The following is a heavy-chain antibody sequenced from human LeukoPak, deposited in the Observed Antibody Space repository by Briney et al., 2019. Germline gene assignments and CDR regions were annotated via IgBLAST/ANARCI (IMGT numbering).Heavy chain of an antibody. V-gene: IGHV4-30-4*01. J-gene: IGHJ5*02. D-gene: IGHD2-2*01. Sequence: IYSSGSTYYNPSLKSRVTISVETSNNQFSLKLSSVTAADTAVYYCARVGYQLPLNWFDPWGQGTLVTVSS. CDR3: ARVGYQLPLNWFDP. CDR2: IYSSGST.